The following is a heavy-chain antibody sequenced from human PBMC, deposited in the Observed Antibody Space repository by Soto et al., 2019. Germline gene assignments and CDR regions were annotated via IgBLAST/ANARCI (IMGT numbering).Heavy chain of an antibody. D-gene: IGHD6-13*01. CDR3: AKDQGSSWYEIGY. J-gene: IGHJ4*02. CDR2: ISSSGSTI. V-gene: IGHV3-11*01. CDR1: GFTFSDYY. Sequence: GGSLRLSCAASGFTFSDYYMSWIRQAPGKGLEWVSYISSSGSTIYCADSVKGRFTISRDNAKNSLYLQMNSLRAEDTAVYYCAKDQGSSWYEIGYWGQGTLVTVSS.